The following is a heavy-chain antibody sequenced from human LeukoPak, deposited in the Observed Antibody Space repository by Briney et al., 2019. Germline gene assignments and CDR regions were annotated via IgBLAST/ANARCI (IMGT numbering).Heavy chain of an antibody. J-gene: IGHJ5*02. D-gene: IGHD6-13*01. V-gene: IGHV4-59*01. Sequence: SETLSLTCTVSGGSISSYYWSWIRQPPGKGLEWIGYIYYSGSTNCNPSLKSRVTISADTSKNQFSLNLSSVTAADTAVYYCARGYSSSWYEFDPWGQGTLVTVSS. CDR3: ARGYSSSWYEFDP. CDR2: IYYSGST. CDR1: GGSISSYY.